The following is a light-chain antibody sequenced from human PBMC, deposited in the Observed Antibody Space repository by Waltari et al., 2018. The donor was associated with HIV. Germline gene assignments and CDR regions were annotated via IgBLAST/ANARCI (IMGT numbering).Light chain of an antibody. Sequence: DIVMTQAPLSLPVNLGQPASISCRSSEDLVDSNGNSYLNWFLLRPGQSPRRLFFKVSNRDSGVPERFSASGSGTEFTLKIRSVEAEDVGIYFCMQDTHWPFTFGPGTTLDI. V-gene: IGKV2-30*01. CDR2: KVS. J-gene: IGKJ3*01. CDR3: MQDTHWPFT. CDR1: EDLVDSNGNSY.